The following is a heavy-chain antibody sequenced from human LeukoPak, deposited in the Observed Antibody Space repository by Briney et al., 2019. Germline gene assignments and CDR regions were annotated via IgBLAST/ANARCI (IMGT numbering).Heavy chain of an antibody. CDR1: GGSFSGYY. J-gene: IGHJ4*02. V-gene: IGHV4-34*01. CDR3: ARVSRLGGYFDY. D-gene: IGHD2-15*01. CDR2: INHSGST. Sequence: PSETLSLTCAVYGGSFSGYYWSWIRQPPGKGLEWIGEINHSGSTNYNPSLKSRVTISVDRSKNQFSLKLSSVTAADTAVYYCARVSRLGGYFDYWGQGTLVTVSS.